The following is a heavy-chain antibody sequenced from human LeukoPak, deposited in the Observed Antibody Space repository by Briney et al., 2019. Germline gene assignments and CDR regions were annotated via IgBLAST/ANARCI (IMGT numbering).Heavy chain of an antibody. D-gene: IGHD1-26*01. Sequence: GGSLRLSCAASGFTFSSYSMNWVRQAPGKGLEWVSSISISSSYIYYADSVKGRFTISRDNAKNSLYLQMNSLRAEDTAVYYCARTQPWHSGSYYGEYFDYWGQGTLVTVSS. CDR3: ARTQPWHSGSYYGEYFDY. CDR1: GFTFSSYS. J-gene: IGHJ4*02. CDR2: ISISSSYI. V-gene: IGHV3-21*01.